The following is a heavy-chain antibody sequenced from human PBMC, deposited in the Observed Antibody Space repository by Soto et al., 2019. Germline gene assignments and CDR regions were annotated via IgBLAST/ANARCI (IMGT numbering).Heavy chain of an antibody. CDR2: VSGSSSYI. CDR3: ARDLRGHYGP. Sequence: GALRLSCEGSGFNFRNFNMIWVRQAPGKGLEWVSSVSGSSSYIYYADSVKGRFTVSRDNANNLVFLQMNGLRPEDTAMYYCARDLRGHYGPWGQGTMVTVSS. J-gene: IGHJ3*01. D-gene: IGHD4-17*01. CDR1: GFNFRNFN. V-gene: IGHV3-21*06.